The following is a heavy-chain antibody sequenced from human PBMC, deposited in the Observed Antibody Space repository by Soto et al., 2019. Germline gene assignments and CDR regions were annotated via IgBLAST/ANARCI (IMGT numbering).Heavy chain of an antibody. CDR1: GFAFSTYW. J-gene: IGHJ6*02. V-gene: IGHV3-74*01. CDR2: IKFDGSST. CDR3: ARGAKNIYAMDA. Sequence: GGSLRLSCAASGFAFSTYWMHWVRQAPGKGLLWVARIKFDGSSTYSADSVKGRFTISRDDAKNTLYLQMNGLRVDDTAVYYCARGAKNIYAMDAWGQGTTVTVS.